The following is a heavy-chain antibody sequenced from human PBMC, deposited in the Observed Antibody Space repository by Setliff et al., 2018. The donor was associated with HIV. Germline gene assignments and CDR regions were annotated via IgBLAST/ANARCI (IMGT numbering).Heavy chain of an antibody. J-gene: IGHJ4*02. CDR2: IKQDGSEK. V-gene: IGHV3-7*03. Sequence: LRLSCAASGFTFSNYWMSWVRQAPGKGLEWVANIKQDGSEKYYVDSVKSRFTISRDNAKNSLYLQMNSLRAEDTAVYYCARRLSSGSYFGYWGQGTLVTVS. CDR3: ARRLSSGSYFGY. CDR1: GFTFSNYW. D-gene: IGHD6-19*01.